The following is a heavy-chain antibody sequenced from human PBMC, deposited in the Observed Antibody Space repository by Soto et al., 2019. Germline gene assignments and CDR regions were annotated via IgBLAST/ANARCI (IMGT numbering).Heavy chain of an antibody. CDR3: AREGEVLSTYWYFDL. J-gene: IGHJ2*01. V-gene: IGHV1-3*01. CDR2: INAGNGNT. CDR1: GYTFTSYA. Sequence: QVQLVQSGAEVKKLGASVKVSCKASGYTFTSYAMHWVRQAPGQRLEWMGWINAGNGNTKYSQKFQGRVTITRDTSXXTDYMELSSLRSEDTAVYYCAREGEVLSTYWYFDLWGRGTLVTVSS. D-gene: IGHD3-16*01.